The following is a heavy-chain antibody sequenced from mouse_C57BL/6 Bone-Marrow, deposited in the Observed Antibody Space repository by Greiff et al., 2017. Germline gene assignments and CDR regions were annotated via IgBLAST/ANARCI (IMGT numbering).Heavy chain of an antibody. J-gene: IGHJ3*01. CDR2: ISYDGSN. CDR1: GYSITSGYY. Sequence: EVKLQESGPGLVKPSQSLSLTCSVTGYSITSGYYWNWIRQFPGNKLEWMGYISYDGSNNYNPSLKNRISITRDTSKNQFFLKLNSVTTEDTATYYCARDRPYYSNSRFAYWGQGTLVTVSA. V-gene: IGHV3-6*01. CDR3: ARDRPYYSNSRFAY. D-gene: IGHD2-5*01.